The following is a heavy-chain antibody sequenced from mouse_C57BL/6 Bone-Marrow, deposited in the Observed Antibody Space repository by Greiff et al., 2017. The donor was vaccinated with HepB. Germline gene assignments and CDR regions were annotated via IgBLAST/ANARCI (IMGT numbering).Heavy chain of an antibody. CDR3: ARWACPYYWYFDV. V-gene: IGHV1-18*01. J-gene: IGHJ1*03. CDR1: GYTFTDYN. Sequence: VQLQQSGPELVKPGASVKIPCKASGYTFTDYNMDWVKQSHGKSLEWIGDINPNNGGTIYNQKFKGKATLTVDKSSSTAYMELRSLTSEDTAVYYCARWACPYYWYFDVWGTGTTVTVSS. CDR2: INPNNGGT.